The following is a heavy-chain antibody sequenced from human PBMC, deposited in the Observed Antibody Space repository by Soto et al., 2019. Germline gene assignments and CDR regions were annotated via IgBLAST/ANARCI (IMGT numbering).Heavy chain of an antibody. CDR2: IYYSGST. CDR3: ARVCRYYYDSSGYHNPDY. V-gene: IGHV4-30-4*01. D-gene: IGHD3-22*01. J-gene: IGHJ4*02. Sequence: SETLSLTCTVSGGSISSGDYYWSWIRQPPGKGLEWIGYIYYSGSTYYNPSLKSRVTISVDTSKNQFSLKLSSVTAADTAVYYCARVCRYYYDSSGYHNPDYWGQGTLVTVSS. CDR1: GGSISSGDYY.